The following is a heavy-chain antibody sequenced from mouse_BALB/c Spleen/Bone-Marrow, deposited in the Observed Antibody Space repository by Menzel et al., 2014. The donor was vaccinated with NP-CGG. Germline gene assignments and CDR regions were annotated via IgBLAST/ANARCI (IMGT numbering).Heavy chain of an antibody. CDR1: GFNIKDTY. Sequence: EEQLQQSGAELVKPGASVKLSCTASGFNIKDTYMHWVKQRPEQGLEWIGRIDPANGNTKYDPKFQGKATITADTSSNTAYLQLSSLTSEDTAVYYCARWEYCAMDYWGQGTSVTGSS. CDR2: IDPANGNT. D-gene: IGHD4-1*01. J-gene: IGHJ4*01. CDR3: ARWEYCAMDY. V-gene: IGHV14-3*02.